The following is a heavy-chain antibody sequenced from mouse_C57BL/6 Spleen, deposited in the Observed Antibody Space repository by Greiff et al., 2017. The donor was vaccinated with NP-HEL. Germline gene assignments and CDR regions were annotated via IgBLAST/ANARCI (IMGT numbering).Heavy chain of an antibody. CDR1: GYTFTSYW. D-gene: IGHD2-2*01. J-gene: IGHJ3*01. CDR2: IHPNSGST. Sequence: QVQLQQPGAELVKPGASVKLSCKASGYTFTSYWMHWVKQRPGQGLEWIGMIHPNSGSTNYNEKFKSKATLTVDKSSSTAYMQLSSLTSEDSAVYYCARDLYYGYSWFAYWGQGTLSLSLQ. CDR3: ARDLYYGYSWFAY. V-gene: IGHV1-64*01.